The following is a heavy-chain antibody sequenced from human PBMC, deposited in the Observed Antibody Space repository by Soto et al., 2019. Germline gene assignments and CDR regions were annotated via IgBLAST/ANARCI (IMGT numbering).Heavy chain of an antibody. V-gene: IGHV3-30-3*01. Sequence: QVQLVESGGGVVQPGRSLRLSCAASGFTFSSYAMHWVRQAPGKGLEWVAVISYDGSNKYYADSVKGRFTISRDNSKNTLYLQMNRLRAEDTAVYYCARVGDSDYFDYWGQGTLVTVSS. D-gene: IGHD6-13*01. CDR3: ARVGDSDYFDY. CDR2: ISYDGSNK. J-gene: IGHJ4*02. CDR1: GFTFSSYA.